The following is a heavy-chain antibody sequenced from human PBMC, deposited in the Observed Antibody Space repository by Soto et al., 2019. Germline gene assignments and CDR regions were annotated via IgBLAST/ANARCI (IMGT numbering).Heavy chain of an antibody. J-gene: IGHJ1*01. V-gene: IGHV3-7*01. CDR1: AGILSSYW. Sequence: GESCRLSCAASAGILSSYWMNLVRRAPGKGLEWVANIKQDGSEKYYVDSVKGRFTISRDNAKNSVYLQMNSLRVEDTAVYYCVRDRGRFTLFWG. CDR2: IKQDGSEK. CDR3: VRDRGRFTLF. D-gene: IGHD1-26*01.